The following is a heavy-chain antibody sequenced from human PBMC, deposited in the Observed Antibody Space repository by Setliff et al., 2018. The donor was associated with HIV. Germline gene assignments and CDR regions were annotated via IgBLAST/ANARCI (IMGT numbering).Heavy chain of an antibody. CDR3: ARAPPGIQNDAFDV. CDR1: GGSITRTPYY. CDR2: IHHSGTA. J-gene: IGHJ3*01. Sequence: PSETLSLTCTVSGGSITRTPYYWGWIRQPPGKGLEWIGSIHHSGTAYDNPSLKSRVTISVDPSKNQILLRLSSVTAANTAVYYCARAPPGIQNDAFDVWGQGTMVTVSS. V-gene: IGHV4-39*01.